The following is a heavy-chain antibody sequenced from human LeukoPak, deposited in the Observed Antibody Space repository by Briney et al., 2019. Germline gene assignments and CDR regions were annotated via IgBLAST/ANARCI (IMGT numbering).Heavy chain of an antibody. CDR2: ISSSSNYI. V-gene: IGHV3-21*01. Sequence: PGGSLRLSCAASGFTFSSYSMNWVRQAPGKGLEWVSSISSSSNYIYYADSVKGRFTISRDNARKSLFLQMSSLRAEDTAVYYCARRFSTENYSALDCWGQGTLVTVSS. CDR3: ARRFSTENYSALDC. D-gene: IGHD1-7*01. J-gene: IGHJ4*02. CDR1: GFTFSSYS.